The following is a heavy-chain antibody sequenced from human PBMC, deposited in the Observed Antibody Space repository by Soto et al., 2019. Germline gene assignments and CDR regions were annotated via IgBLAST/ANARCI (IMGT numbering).Heavy chain of an antibody. V-gene: IGHV3-23*01. CDR3: ARGDRGGSGSTASYYYSGLDV. CDR1: GFTFNSYA. Sequence: EVQVLESGGELVQPGGSLRLSCAASGFTFNSYAMSWVRQAPGKGLEWVSSVSAGGDMTYYSDSVKGRFTISRDNYNNALFLQMNSLRIEDTALYYCARGDRGGSGSTASYYYSGLDVWGQGTTVTVS. J-gene: IGHJ6*02. CDR2: VSAGGDMT. D-gene: IGHD3-10*01.